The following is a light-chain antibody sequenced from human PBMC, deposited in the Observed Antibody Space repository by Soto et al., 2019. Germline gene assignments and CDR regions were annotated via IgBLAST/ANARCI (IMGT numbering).Light chain of an antibody. CDR3: QHYAGGSRIT. Sequence: EIVLTQSPGTLSLSPGERATLSCRASQSVSNNYLAWYEQGPGQAPRLLMYGASNRATGIPDRFSGSGSGTGFTLTISRLEPEDFALYYCQHYAGGSRITFGQGTRLEI. CDR1: QSVSNNY. V-gene: IGKV3-20*01. J-gene: IGKJ5*01. CDR2: GAS.